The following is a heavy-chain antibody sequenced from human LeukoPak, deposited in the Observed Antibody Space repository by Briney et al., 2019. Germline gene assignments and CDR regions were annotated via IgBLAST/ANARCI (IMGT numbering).Heavy chain of an antibody. D-gene: IGHD3-10*01. V-gene: IGHV4-39*01. Sequence: SETLSLTCAVSGGSISSNSYYWGWIRQPPGKGLEWIGSIYYSGSTYYNPSLKSRVTISVDTSKNQFSLRLSSVTAADTAVYYCARNYYGSGSFDHWGQGTLVTVSS. CDR2: IYYSGST. CDR3: ARNYYGSGSFDH. J-gene: IGHJ4*02. CDR1: GGSISSNSYY.